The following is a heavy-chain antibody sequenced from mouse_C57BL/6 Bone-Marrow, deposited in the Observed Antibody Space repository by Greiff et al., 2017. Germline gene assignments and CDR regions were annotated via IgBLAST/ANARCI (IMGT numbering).Heavy chain of an antibody. CDR1: GFTFSDYG. CDR2: ISNLAYSI. V-gene: IGHV5-15*01. D-gene: IGHD2-14*01. J-gene: IGHJ4*01. CDR3: ARLGYRDAMDY. Sequence: DVNLVESGGGLVQPGGSLKLSCAASGFTFSDYGMAWVRQAPRKGPEWVAFISNLAYSIYYADTVTGRFTISRENAKNTLYLEMSSLRSEDTAMYYCARLGYRDAMDYWGQGTSVTVSS.